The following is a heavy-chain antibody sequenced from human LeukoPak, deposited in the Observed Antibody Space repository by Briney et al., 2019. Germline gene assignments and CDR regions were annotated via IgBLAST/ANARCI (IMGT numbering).Heavy chain of an antibody. J-gene: IGHJ4*02. Sequence: PGRSLRLSCAASGFTFSSYGMHWVRQAPGKGLEWVAVIWYDGSNKYYAVSVKGRFTISRDNSKNTLYLQMNSLRAEDTAVYYCARAVDTAMGFVDYWGQGTLVTVSS. D-gene: IGHD5-18*01. CDR1: GFTFSSYG. V-gene: IGHV3-33*01. CDR3: ARAVDTAMGFVDY. CDR2: IWYDGSNK.